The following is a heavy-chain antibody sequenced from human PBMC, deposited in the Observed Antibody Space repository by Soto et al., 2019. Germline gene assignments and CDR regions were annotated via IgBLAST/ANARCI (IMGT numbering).Heavy chain of an antibody. CDR2: IYYSERS. D-gene: IGHD2-2*01. Sequence: QVQLQESGPGLVKPSQTLSLTCTVSGGSISSGDFYWSWLRQSPGKGPEWIGYIYYSERSYYNPSLGSRVSISLDTSKNQISLDLSSVTAADTAMYYCASTKGYCSRTICFPPHRIDFWGQGALVTVSS. J-gene: IGHJ4*02. CDR1: GGSISSGDFY. V-gene: IGHV4-30-4*01. CDR3: ASTKGYCSRTICFPPHRIDF.